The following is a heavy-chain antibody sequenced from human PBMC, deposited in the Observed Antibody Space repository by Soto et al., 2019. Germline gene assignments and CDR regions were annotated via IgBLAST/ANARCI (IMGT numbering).Heavy chain of an antibody. Sequence: QVQLVQSGAEVKKPGSSVTVSCKASGGTFSSYTISWVRQAPGHGLEWMGGIIPIFVTANYAKKFQGRVTITADEPPSTAYMELSSLRSEDTAVYYCARGNHRWLQLWYFDLWGRSTLVTVSS. CDR1: GGTFSSYT. V-gene: IGHV1-69*12. CDR2: IIPIFVTA. CDR3: ARGNHRWLQLWYFDL. J-gene: IGHJ2*01. D-gene: IGHD5-12*01.